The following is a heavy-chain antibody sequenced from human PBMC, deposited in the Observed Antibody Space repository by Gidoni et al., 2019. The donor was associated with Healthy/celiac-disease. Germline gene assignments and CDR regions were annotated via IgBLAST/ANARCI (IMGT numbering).Heavy chain of an antibody. D-gene: IGHD3-10*01. V-gene: IGHV3-30*18. CDR3: AKMGYGSGSYPHRYYYYGMDV. CDR2: ISYDGSNK. CDR1: GFTFSSYG. J-gene: IGHJ6*02. Sequence: QVQLVESGGGVVQPGRSLRLPCAASGFTFSSYGMHLVRQAPGKGLEWVAVISYDGSNKYYADSVKGRFTISRDNSKNTLYLQMNSLRAEDTAVYYCAKMGYGSGSYPHRYYYYGMDVWGQGTTVTVSS.